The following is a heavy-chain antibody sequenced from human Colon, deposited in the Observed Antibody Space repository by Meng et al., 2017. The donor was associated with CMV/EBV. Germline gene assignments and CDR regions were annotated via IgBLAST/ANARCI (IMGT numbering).Heavy chain of an antibody. Sequence: QVQLVQSGAEGKKPGASVKVSCKASGYTLTDYYIHWVRQAPGQGLEWVGWINPDSGDTRFAQRFQGRVTMTRDTSINTVYMDLSNLRPDDTAVYYCARDGGQTGKNTFDIWGQGTMVTVSS. CDR2: INPDSGDT. J-gene: IGHJ3*02. D-gene: IGHD3-16*01. V-gene: IGHV1-2*02. CDR3: ARDGGQTGKNTFDI. CDR1: GYTLTDYY.